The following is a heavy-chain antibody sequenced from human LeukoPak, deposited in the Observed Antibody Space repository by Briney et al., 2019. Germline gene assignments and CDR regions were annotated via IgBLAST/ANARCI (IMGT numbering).Heavy chain of an antibody. J-gene: IGHJ5*02. CDR3: ARAPSDYLNWFDP. V-gene: IGHV4-59*01. CDR1: GGSINSYY. CDR2: IYYTGST. Sequence: SETLSLTCTVSGGSINSYYWNRIRQPPGKGLDWIGYIYYTGSTNYNPSLKSRVTISVDTSKNQFSLKLSSVTAADTALYYCARAPSDYLNWFDPWGQGTLVTVSS. D-gene: IGHD4/OR15-4a*01.